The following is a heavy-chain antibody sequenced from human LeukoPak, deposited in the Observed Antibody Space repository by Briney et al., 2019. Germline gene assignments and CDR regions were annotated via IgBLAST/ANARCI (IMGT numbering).Heavy chain of an antibody. D-gene: IGHD5-18*01. CDR3: ERGLAMGNYN. CDR2: INKSSSP. Sequence: SDTLTLICAVYGGSFSGYYWIWIRQPLGKGLEWIGEINKSSSPNYSPSLKGPVTISVDTCKNQFCLQLSPVTAADTAVYYCERGLAMGNYNWGQGTLVTVSS. J-gene: IGHJ1*01. V-gene: IGHV4-34*01. CDR1: GGSFSGYY.